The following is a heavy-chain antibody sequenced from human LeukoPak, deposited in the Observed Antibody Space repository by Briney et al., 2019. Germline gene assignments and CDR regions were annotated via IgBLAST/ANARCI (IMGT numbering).Heavy chain of an antibody. V-gene: IGHV4-61*01. CDR1: CDSVTSANHY. D-gene: IGHD3-22*01. CDR2: FYYSGST. Sequence: SDTLSLTCTVSCDSVTSANHYWTWIRQPPGKGPEWIVYFYYSGSTNYTPSLKARVSISVDTSKNQFSLTLSSLTAAATALYCGARVSGGYQDGRFDPWGQGALVTVSS. CDR3: ARVSGGYQDGRFDP. J-gene: IGHJ5*02.